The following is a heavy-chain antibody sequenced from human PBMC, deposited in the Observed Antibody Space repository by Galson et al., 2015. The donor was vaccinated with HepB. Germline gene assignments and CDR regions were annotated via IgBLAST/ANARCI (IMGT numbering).Heavy chain of an antibody. D-gene: IGHD4-17*01. J-gene: IGHJ4*02. V-gene: IGHV3-15*01. CDR2: IKSKTDGGTT. CDR1: GFTFSNAW. CDR3: TTDYGDYALWY. Sequence: SLRLSCAASGFTFSNAWMTWVRQAPGKGLEWVGRIKSKTDGGTTDYAAPVKGRFTISRDDSKNTLYLQMNSLKTEDTAVYYCTTDYGDYALWYWGQGTLVTVSS.